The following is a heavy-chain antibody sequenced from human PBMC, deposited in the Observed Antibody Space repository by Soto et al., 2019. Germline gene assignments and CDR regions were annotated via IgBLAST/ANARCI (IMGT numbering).Heavy chain of an antibody. J-gene: IGHJ5*02. D-gene: IGHD6-6*01. Sequence: ASVNVSCKASGGTFSSYAISWVRQAPGQGLEWMGGIIPIFGTANYAQKFQGRVTITADESTSTAYMELSSLRSEDTAVYYCARKAARQEINNWFDPWGQGTLVTVSS. CDR2: IIPIFGTA. CDR1: GGTFSSYA. CDR3: ARKAARQEINNWFDP. V-gene: IGHV1-69*13.